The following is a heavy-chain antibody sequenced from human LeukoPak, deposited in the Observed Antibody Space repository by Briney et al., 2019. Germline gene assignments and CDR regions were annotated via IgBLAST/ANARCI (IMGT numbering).Heavy chain of an antibody. CDR3: ANQAMGYYCYGMDV. Sequence: GGSLRLSCAASGFSFSSYAMSWVRQAPGKGLEWVSAISGSGGSTYYADSVKGRFTISRDNSKNTLYVQMNSLRAEDTAVYYCANQAMGYYCYGMDVGAEGTTDTVSS. J-gene: IGHJ6*04. D-gene: IGHD5-18*01. CDR2: ISGSGGST. CDR1: GFSFSSYA. V-gene: IGHV3-23*01.